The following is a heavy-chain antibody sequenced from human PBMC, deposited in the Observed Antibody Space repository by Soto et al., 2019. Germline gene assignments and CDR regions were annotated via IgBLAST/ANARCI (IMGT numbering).Heavy chain of an antibody. V-gene: IGHV4-31*03. Sequence: PSETLSLTCTVSGGSISSGGYYWSWIRQHPGKGLEWIGYIYYSGSTYYNPSLKSRVTISVDTSKNQFSLKLSSVTAADTAVYYCARDVQEWEVLPAPGYMDVWGKGTTVTVSS. CDR2: IYYSGST. D-gene: IGHD2-2*01. CDR1: GGSISSGGYY. J-gene: IGHJ6*03. CDR3: ARDVQEWEVLPAPGYMDV.